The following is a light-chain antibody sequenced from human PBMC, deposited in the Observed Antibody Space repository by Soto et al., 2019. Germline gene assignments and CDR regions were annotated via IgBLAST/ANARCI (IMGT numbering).Light chain of an antibody. CDR1: QSVSSN. V-gene: IGKV3-15*01. J-gene: IGKJ1*01. CDR2: GAS. Sequence: EIVMTLSPATLSVSPGERATLSCRASQSVSSNLAWYQRKPGQAPRLLIYGASTRATGIPVRFSGSGSGTEFTLTISSLRSEDFAVYYCQQYNNWPPTFGQGTKVEIK. CDR3: QQYNNWPPT.